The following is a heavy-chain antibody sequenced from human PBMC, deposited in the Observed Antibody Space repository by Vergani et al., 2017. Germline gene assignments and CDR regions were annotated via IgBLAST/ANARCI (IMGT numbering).Heavy chain of an antibody. CDR3: ASDPLIAVAGTGDAFDI. V-gene: IGHV3-23*01. D-gene: IGHD6-19*01. CDR1: GFTFDNYA. J-gene: IGHJ3*02. Sequence: EVHLLESGGGLIQPGGSLRISCAASGFTFDNYAMTWVRQAPGKGLEWVSTLSASDRRTHYADSVKGRFTISRDNSKNTLYLQMNSLSAEDTAVYYCASDPLIAVAGTGDAFDIWGQGTMVTVSS. CDR2: LSASDRRT.